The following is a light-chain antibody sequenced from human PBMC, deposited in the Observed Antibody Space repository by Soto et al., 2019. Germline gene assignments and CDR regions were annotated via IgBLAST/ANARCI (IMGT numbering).Light chain of an antibody. Sequence: SYELTQPPSVSVAPGQTARITCWGNNIGIKSVHWYQQQPGQAPVLVVYDDRDRPPGIPDRFSGSNSGNTATLTISRVEAGDEADYYCQVWDSSSDHVVFGGGTKLTVL. CDR2: DDR. CDR3: QVWDSSSDHVV. CDR1: NIGIKS. J-gene: IGLJ2*01. V-gene: IGLV3-21*02.